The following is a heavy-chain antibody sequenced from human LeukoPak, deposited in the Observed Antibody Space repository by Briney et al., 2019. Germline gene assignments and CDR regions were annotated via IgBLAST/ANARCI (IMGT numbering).Heavy chain of an antibody. V-gene: IGHV1-2*02. CDR1: GYTFTGYY. J-gene: IGHJ4*02. CDR3: ARDLATMVRGVIITKDY. Sequence: ASVKVSCKASGYTFTGYYMHWVRQAPGQGLEWMGWINPNSGGTNYAQKFQGRVTMTRDTSISTAYMELSRLRSDDTAVYYCARDLATMVRGVIITKDYWGQGTLVTVSS. CDR2: INPNSGGT. D-gene: IGHD3-10*01.